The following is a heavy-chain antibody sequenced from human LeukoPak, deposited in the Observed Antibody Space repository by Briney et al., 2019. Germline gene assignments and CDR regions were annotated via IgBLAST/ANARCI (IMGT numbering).Heavy chain of an antibody. J-gene: IGHJ5*02. Sequence: GGSLRLSCAASGFTFSSYSMNWVRQAPGKGLEWVSSISGSSSHIYYGDSVKGRFTISRDNAKNSLYLQMNSLRAEDTAVYYCAVEMIYSPKAWGQGTLVTVSS. CDR1: GFTFSSYS. V-gene: IGHV3-21*01. CDR2: ISGSSSHI. D-gene: IGHD5-24*01. CDR3: AVEMIYSPKA.